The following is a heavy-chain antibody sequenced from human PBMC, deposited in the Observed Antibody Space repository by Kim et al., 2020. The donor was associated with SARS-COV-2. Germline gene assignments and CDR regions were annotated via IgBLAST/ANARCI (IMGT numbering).Heavy chain of an antibody. Sequence: ASVKVSCKASGYTFSSYGISWVRQAPGQGLEWMGWISAYNGNTKYAQKVQGRVTMTTDTSTSTAYMELRSLRSDDTAVYYCARNYYGDYETWGVDYWGQGTLVTVSS. J-gene: IGHJ4*02. D-gene: IGHD4-17*01. CDR3: ARNYYGDYETWGVDY. V-gene: IGHV1-18*01. CDR2: ISAYNGNT. CDR1: GYTFSSYG.